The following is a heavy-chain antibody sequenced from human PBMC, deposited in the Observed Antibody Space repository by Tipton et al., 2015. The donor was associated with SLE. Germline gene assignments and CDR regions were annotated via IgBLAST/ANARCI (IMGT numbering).Heavy chain of an antibody. V-gene: IGHV3-30-3*01. J-gene: IGHJ4*02. CDR1: GFTFSSYA. CDR2: ISYDGSNK. D-gene: IGHD6-19*01. CDR3: ARGNMKQWLADY. Sequence: SLRLSCAASGFTFSSYAMHWVRQAPGKGLEWVAVISYDGSNKYYADSVKGRFTISRDNSKNTLYLQMNSLRAEDTAVYYCARGNMKQWLADYWGQGTLVTVSS.